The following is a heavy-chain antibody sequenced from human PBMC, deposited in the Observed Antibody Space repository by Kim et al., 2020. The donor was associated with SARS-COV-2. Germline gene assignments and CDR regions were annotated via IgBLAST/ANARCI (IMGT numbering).Heavy chain of an antibody. J-gene: IGHJ5*02. CDR3: ARDRGYSGYGVNWFYP. D-gene: IGHD5-12*01. CDR2: INSDGSST. Sequence: GGSLRLSCAASGFTFSIYWMHWVRQAPGKGLVWVSRINSDGSSTSYADSVKGRFTISRDNAKNTLYLQMNILRAEDTAVYYCARDRGYSGYGVNWFYPWGQGTLVTVST. CDR1: GFTFSIYW. V-gene: IGHV3-74*01.